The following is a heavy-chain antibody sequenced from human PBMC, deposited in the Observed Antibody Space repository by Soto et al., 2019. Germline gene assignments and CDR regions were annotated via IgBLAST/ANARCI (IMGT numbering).Heavy chain of an antibody. CDR1: GFSLSTSGVG. CDR2: IYWDDDK. CDR3: AHRHPSDISWGSYRFDY. J-gene: IGHJ4*02. D-gene: IGHD3-16*02. Sequence: QITLKESGPTLVKPTQTLTLTCTFSGFSLSTSGVGVGWIRQPPGKALEWLALIYWDDDKRYSPSLKSRLTITKDTSKNQVVLTMTNMDPVDTATYYCAHRHPSDISWGSYRFDYWGQGTLVTVSS. V-gene: IGHV2-5*02.